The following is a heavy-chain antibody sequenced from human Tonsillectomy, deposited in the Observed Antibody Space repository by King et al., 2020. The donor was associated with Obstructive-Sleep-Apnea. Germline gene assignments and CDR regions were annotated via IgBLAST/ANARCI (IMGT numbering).Heavy chain of an antibody. CDR1: GGSISSYY. CDR3: ARDGYYHNSGPCNWFDP. D-gene: IGHD3-22*01. J-gene: IGHJ5*02. Sequence: VQLQESGPGLVKPSETLSLACTVSGGSISSYYWSWIRQPPGKGLEWIGYICYSGSANYNPSLKSRVTLSVDTSKNQISLKLTSATAADTAIYYCARDGYYHNSGPCNWFDPWGQGTLV. V-gene: IGHV4-59*01. CDR2: ICYSGSA.